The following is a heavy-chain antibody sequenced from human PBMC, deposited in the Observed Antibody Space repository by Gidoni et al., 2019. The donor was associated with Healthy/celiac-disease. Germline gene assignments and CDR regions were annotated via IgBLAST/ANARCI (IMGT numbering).Heavy chain of an antibody. CDR3: ANYYGSGSYYGVDY. Sequence: EVQLLESGGGLVQHGGSLRLSCPASGFTFSSYAMSWVRQAPGKGLEWVSAISGSGGSTYYADSVKGRFTITRDNSKNTLYLQMNSLRAEDTAVYYCANYYGSGSYYGVDYWGQGTLVTVSS. V-gene: IGHV3-23*01. D-gene: IGHD3-10*01. CDR1: GFTFSSYA. CDR2: ISGSGGST. J-gene: IGHJ4*02.